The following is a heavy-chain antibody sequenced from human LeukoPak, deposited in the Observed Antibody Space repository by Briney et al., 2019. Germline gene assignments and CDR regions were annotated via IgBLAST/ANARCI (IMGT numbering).Heavy chain of an antibody. CDR1: GFTFSSYA. D-gene: IGHD4-17*01. V-gene: IGHV3-23*01. CDR3: AKGTVTTRGYFDY. Sequence: GGSLRLSCAASGFTFSSYAMSWVRQAPGKGLEWVSAISGSGGSTYYADSVKRRFTISRDNSKNTLYLQMNSLRAEDTAVYYCAKGTVTTRGYFDYWGQETLVTVSS. J-gene: IGHJ4*02. CDR2: ISGSGGST.